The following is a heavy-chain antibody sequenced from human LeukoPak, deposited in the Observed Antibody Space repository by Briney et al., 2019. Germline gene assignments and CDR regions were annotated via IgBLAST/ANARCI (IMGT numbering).Heavy chain of an antibody. CDR2: FYPEDGET. Sequence: ASVKVSCKVSGYTLTELSMHSVRHAPGKGREWMGGFYPEDGETIYAQKFQGRVTMTDTAYMELSSLRSEDTAVYYCATPVRYSGYDAESRGYYFDYWGQGTLVTVSS. J-gene: IGHJ4*02. CDR3: ATPVRYSGYDAESRGYYFDY. CDR1: GYTLTELS. V-gene: IGHV1-24*01. D-gene: IGHD5-12*01.